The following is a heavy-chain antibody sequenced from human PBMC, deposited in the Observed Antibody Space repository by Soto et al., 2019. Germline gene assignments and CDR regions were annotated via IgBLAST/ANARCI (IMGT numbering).Heavy chain of an antibody. CDR2: ISGSGGST. CDR3: AKDSTPRPRLHLGELSLLVFDY. Sequence: GGSLRLSCAASGFTFSSYAMSWVRQAPGKGLEWVSAISGSGGSTYYADSVKGRFTISRDNSKNTRYLQMNSLRAEDTAVYYCAKDSTPRPRLHLGELSLLVFDYWGQGTLVTVSS. V-gene: IGHV3-23*01. J-gene: IGHJ4*02. D-gene: IGHD3-16*02. CDR1: GFTFSSYA.